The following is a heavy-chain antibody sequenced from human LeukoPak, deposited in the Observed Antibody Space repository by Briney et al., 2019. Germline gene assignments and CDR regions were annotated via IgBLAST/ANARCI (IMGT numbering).Heavy chain of an antibody. CDR2: ISAYNGNT. D-gene: IGHD1-26*01. V-gene: IGHV1-18*01. CDR3: ARDKGTIGSYEGHRVFDY. J-gene: IGHJ4*02. Sequence: ASVKVSCKSSGYTFTSYGISWVRQAPGPGLEWMGGISAYNGNTNYAQKLQGRGTMTTDTSTSTAYMELRSLRSDDTAVYYCARDKGTIGSYEGHRVFDYWGQGTLVTVSS. CDR1: GYTFTSYG.